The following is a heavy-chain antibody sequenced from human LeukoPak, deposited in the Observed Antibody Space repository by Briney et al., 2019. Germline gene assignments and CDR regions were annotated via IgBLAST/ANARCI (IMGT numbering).Heavy chain of an antibody. CDR2: INHSGST. Sequence: SETLSLTCAVYGGSFSGYYWSWIRQPPGKGLEWIGEINHSGSTNYNPSLKSRVTMSVDTSKNQFSLKLSSVTAADTAVYYCARAARYSSSWYPFDYWGQGTLVTVSS. CDR3: ARAARYSSSWYPFDY. D-gene: IGHD6-13*01. J-gene: IGHJ4*02. CDR1: GGSFSGYY. V-gene: IGHV4-34*01.